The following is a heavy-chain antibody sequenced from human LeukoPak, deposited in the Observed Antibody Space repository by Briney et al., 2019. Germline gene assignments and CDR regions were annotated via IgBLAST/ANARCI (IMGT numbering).Heavy chain of an antibody. CDR2: MRYDGSNK. CDR1: GFTFSSYG. CDR3: AGGDTSGYYYAGFEY. Sequence: PGGSLRLSRAASGFTFSSYGMHWVRQAPGKGLEWVAFMRYDGSNKYYADSVKGRFTISRDNSKNTLYLQMNSLRAEDTAVYYCAGGDTSGYYYAGFEYWGQGTLVTVSS. V-gene: IGHV3-30*02. J-gene: IGHJ4*02. D-gene: IGHD3-22*01.